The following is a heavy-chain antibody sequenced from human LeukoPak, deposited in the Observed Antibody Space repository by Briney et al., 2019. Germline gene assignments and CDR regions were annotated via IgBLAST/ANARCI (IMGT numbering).Heavy chain of an antibody. CDR3: ARDLTLTARTAMFNRWFDP. D-gene: IGHD5-18*01. CDR2: INHSGST. Sequence: PSETLSLTCAVYGGSFSGYYWSWIRQPPGKGLEWIGEINHSGSTNYNPSLKSRVTISVDTSKNQFSLKLSSVTAADTAVYYCARDLTLTARTAMFNRWFDPWGQGTLVTVSS. CDR1: GGSFSGYY. J-gene: IGHJ5*02. V-gene: IGHV4-34*01.